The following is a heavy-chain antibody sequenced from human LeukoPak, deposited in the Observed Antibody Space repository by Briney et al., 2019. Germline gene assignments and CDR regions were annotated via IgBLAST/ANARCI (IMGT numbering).Heavy chain of an antibody. CDR1: GYTFTSYG. Sequence: ASVKVSCKASGYTFTSYGISRVRQAPGQGLEWMGWISAYNGNTNYAQKLQGRVTMTTDTSTSTAYMELRSLRSDDTAVYYCARDNLLGVVVAATSWFDPWGQGTLVTVSS. CDR2: ISAYNGNT. CDR3: ARDNLLGVVVAATSWFDP. J-gene: IGHJ5*02. D-gene: IGHD2-15*01. V-gene: IGHV1-18*01.